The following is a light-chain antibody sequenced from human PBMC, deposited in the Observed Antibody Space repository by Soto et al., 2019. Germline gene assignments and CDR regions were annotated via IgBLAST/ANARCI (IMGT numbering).Light chain of an antibody. J-gene: IGKJ5*01. CDR3: KQYKSYPVT. V-gene: IGKV1-5*03. CDR2: KAS. Sequence: DIQMTQSPSTLSASVGDRVTITCRDGQSVDSWLAWYQQKPGKAPKLLIYKASTLESGVPSRFSGSASGTEFILTISSLQPDDFATYYCKQYKSYPVTFGLGTRLEIK. CDR1: QSVDSW.